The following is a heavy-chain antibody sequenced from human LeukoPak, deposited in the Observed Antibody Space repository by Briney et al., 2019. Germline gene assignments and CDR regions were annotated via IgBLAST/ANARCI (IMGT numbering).Heavy chain of an antibody. V-gene: IGHV3-30*04. D-gene: IGHD3-22*01. J-gene: IGHJ4*02. CDR1: GFTFSNYG. Sequence: GGSLRLSCAASGFTFSNYGIHWVRQAPGKGLEWVALISYDGSNTWYADSVKGRFTISRDNSKNTLYLQMTSLGVEDTALYYCARSHPSDTSGWSSPYFDKWGQGTLVTVSS. CDR2: ISYDGSNT. CDR3: ARSHPSDTSGWSSPYFDK.